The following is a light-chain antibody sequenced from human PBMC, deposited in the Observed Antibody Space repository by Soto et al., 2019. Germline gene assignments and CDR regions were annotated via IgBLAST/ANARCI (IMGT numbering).Light chain of an antibody. J-gene: IGKJ3*01. CDR2: GAY. V-gene: IGKV3-20*01. CDR3: QQYWSSPLT. CDR1: QSVSNNY. Sequence: EIVLTLSPGTLSLSPGERGILSCRASQSVSNNYLAWYQQKPGQAPRLLIYGAYTRVTGIPDRFSGSGSGTDFTLTISMLEPADFAVYYCQQYWSSPLTFGPGTNVDIK.